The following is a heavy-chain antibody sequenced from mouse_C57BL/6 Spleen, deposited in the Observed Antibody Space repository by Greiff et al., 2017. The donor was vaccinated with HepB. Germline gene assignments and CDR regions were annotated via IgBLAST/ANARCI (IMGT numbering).Heavy chain of an antibody. CDR2: IYPRDGST. J-gene: IGHJ2*01. CDR3: ARYDYDDS. Sequence: VQRVESGPELVKPGASVKLSCKASGYTFTSYDINWVKQRPGQGLEWIGWIYPRDGSTKYNEKFKGKATLTVDTSSSTAYMELHSLTSEDSAVYFCARYDYDDSWGQGTTLTVSS. D-gene: IGHD2-4*01. CDR1: GYTFTSYD. V-gene: IGHV1-85*01.